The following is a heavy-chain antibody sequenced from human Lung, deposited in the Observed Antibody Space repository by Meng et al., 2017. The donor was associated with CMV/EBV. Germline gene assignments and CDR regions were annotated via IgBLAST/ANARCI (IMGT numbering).Heavy chain of an antibody. CDR3: AGGGPAIFSPFDP. J-gene: IGHJ5*02. D-gene: IGHD3-3*01. CDR1: GVNLKDYP. CDR2: ISPSGGST. V-gene: IGHV3-23*01. Sequence: SGVNLKDYPRSGVRQAAGMGLEWVSGISPSGGSTYDADSVKGRFTISRDNSKNTLYLQMKSLRPEDTALYFCAGGGPAIFSPFDPWGQGTLVTVSS.